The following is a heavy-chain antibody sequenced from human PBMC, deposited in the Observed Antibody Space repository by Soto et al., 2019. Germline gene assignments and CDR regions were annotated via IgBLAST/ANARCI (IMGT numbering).Heavy chain of an antibody. CDR3: ANPMITFGGVIVPSFDY. CDR1: GFTFSSYA. CDR2: ISGSGGST. V-gene: IGHV3-23*01. D-gene: IGHD3-16*02. Sequence: GGSLRLSCAASGFTFSSYAMSWVRQAPGKGLEWVSAISGSGGSTYYADSVKGRFTISRDNSKNTLYLQMNSLRAEDTAVYYCANPMITFGGVIVPSFDYWGQGTLVTVSS. J-gene: IGHJ4*02.